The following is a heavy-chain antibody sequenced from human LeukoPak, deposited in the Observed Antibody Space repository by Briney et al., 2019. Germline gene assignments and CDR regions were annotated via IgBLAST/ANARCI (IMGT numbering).Heavy chain of an antibody. J-gene: IGHJ5*02. Sequence: SETLSLTCTVSGGSISGYYWSWIRQPPGKGLEWIGYLYYTGSTKYNPSLKSRVTISVGTTRNRISLKLTSVTAADTAVYYCARHSYGSGSYRSYSWFDPWGQGTLVTVSS. V-gene: IGHV4-59*08. CDR1: GGSISGYY. CDR2: LYYTGST. D-gene: IGHD3-10*01. CDR3: ARHSYGSGSYRSYSWFDP.